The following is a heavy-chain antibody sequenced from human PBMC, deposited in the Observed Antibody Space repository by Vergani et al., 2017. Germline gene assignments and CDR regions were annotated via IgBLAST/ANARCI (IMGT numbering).Heavy chain of an antibody. D-gene: IGHD3-10*01. V-gene: IGHV3-30*03. CDR3: ASTLAVRRVIRLFYYYIDV. J-gene: IGHJ6*03. CDR2: ISYDGSNK. Sequence: QVQLVESGGGVVQPGRSLRLSCAASGFTFSSYGMHWVRQAPGKGLEWVAVISYDGSNKYYADSVKGRFTISRDNSKNTLYLQMNSLRAEDTAVYYCASTLAVRRVIRLFYYYIDVWGKGTTVTVSS. CDR1: GFTFSSYG.